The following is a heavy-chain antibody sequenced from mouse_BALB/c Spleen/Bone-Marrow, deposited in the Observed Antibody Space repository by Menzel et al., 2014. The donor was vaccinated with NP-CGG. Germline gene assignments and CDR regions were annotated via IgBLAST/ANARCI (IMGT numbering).Heavy chain of an antibody. Sequence: VHLQQSGPGLVQPSQSLSITCTVSGFSLTSYGVHWVRQSPGKGLEWLGVIWRGGSTDYNAAFMSRLSITKDNSKSQVFFKMNSLQADDTAIYYCAKNQGSFYYGSSHWYFDVWGAGTTVTVSS. J-gene: IGHJ1*01. D-gene: IGHD1-1*01. V-gene: IGHV2-5*01. CDR3: AKNQGSFYYGSSHWYFDV. CDR2: IWRGGST. CDR1: GFSLTSYG.